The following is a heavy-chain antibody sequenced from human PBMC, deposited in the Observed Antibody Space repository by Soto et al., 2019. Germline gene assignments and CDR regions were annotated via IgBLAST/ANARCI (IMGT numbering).Heavy chain of an antibody. CDR3: AREGRCSGGSCYSPLAPYFDY. Sequence: SETLSLTCTVSGGSISSYYWSWIRQPPGKGLEWIGYIYYSGSTNYNPSLKSRVTISVDTSKNQFSLKLSSVTAADTAVYYCAREGRCSGGSCYSPLAPYFDYWGQGTLVTVSS. CDR2: IYYSGST. V-gene: IGHV4-59*01. J-gene: IGHJ4*02. D-gene: IGHD2-15*01. CDR1: GGSISSYY.